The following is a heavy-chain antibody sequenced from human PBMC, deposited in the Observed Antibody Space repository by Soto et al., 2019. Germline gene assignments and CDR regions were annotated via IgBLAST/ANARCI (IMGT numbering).Heavy chain of an antibody. CDR1: GFTFDDYA. D-gene: IGHD6-13*01. J-gene: IGHJ6*02. CDR3: AKEARAAAGDYYYYGMDV. Sequence: GGSLRLSCAASGFTFDDYAMHWVRQAPGKGLEWVSGISWNSGSIGYADSVKGRFTISRDNAKNSLYLQMNSLRAEDTALYYCAKEARAAAGDYYYYGMDVWGQGTTVTVSS. CDR2: ISWNSGSI. V-gene: IGHV3-9*01.